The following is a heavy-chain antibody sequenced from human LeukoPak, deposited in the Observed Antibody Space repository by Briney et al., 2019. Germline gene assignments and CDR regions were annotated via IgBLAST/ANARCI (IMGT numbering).Heavy chain of an antibody. CDR3: ARHLIRRDYSSGWSQSRYYYYYMDV. CDR1: GGSFSGYY. Sequence: SETLSLTCAVYGGSFSGYYWSWIRQPPGKGLEWIGEINHSGSTNYSPSLKSRVTISVDTSKNQFSLKLSSVTAADTAVYYCARHLIRRDYSSGWSQSRYYYYYMDVWGKGTTVTISS. J-gene: IGHJ6*03. V-gene: IGHV4-34*01. CDR2: INHSGST. D-gene: IGHD6-19*01.